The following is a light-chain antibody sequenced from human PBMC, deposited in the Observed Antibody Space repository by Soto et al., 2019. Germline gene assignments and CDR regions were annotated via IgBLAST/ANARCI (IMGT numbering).Light chain of an antibody. CDR2: WAS. CDR3: QQYDSVSIT. V-gene: IGKV4-1*01. CDR1: QSGLYTSNNKNY. Sequence: DIVMTQSPDSLDVPLGERAXXNCKXSQSGLYTSNNKNYIAGYQQKSGQPPKXXIYWASTRDSGGPDRFSGGGSGTDFTLTSSSLQAEDVAVYYCQQYDSVSITFGQGTRLEIK. J-gene: IGKJ5*01.